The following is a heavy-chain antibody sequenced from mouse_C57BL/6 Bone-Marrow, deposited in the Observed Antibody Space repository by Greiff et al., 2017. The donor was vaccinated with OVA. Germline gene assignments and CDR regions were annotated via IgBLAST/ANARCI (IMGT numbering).Heavy chain of an antibody. CDR2: ISHLAYSI. V-gene: IGHV5-15*01. CDR1: GFTFSDYG. J-gene: IGHJ4*01. CDR3: ARGNYEGFYAMDY. D-gene: IGHD1-1*01. Sequence: EVMLVESGGGLVQPGGSLKLSCAVSGFTFSDYGMAWVRQAPRKGPEWVAFISHLAYSIYYADTVTGRFTISRENAKNTLYLEMSSLRSEDTAMYYCARGNYEGFYAMDYWGQGTSVTVSS.